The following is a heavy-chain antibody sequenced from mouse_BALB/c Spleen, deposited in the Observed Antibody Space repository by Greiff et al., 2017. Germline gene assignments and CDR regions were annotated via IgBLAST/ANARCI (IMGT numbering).Heavy chain of an antibody. CDR3: ARGSGPYWYFDV. J-gene: IGHJ1*01. D-gene: IGHD4-1*01. V-gene: IGHV5-4*02. CDR2: ISDGGSYT. CDR1: GFTFSDYY. Sequence: EVQGVESGGGLVKPGGSLKLSCAASGFTFSDYYMYWVRQTPEKRLEWVATISDGGSYTYYPDSVKGRFTISRDNPKNTLFLQMTSLRSEDTAMYYCARGSGPYWYFDVWGAGTTVTVSS.